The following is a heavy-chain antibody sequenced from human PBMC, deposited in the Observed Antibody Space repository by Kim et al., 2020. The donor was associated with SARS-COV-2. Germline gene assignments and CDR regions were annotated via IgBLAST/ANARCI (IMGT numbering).Heavy chain of an antibody. CDR2: ISAYNGNT. D-gene: IGHD7-27*01. CDR3: AREGGQLGTYYYYGMDV. CDR1: GYTFTSYG. Sequence: ASVKVSCKASGYTFTSYGISWVRQAPGQGLEWMGWISAYNGNTNYAQKLQGRVTMTTDTSTSTAYMELRSLRSDDTAVYYCAREGGQLGTYYYYGMDVWGQGTTVTVSS. V-gene: IGHV1-18*04. J-gene: IGHJ6*02.